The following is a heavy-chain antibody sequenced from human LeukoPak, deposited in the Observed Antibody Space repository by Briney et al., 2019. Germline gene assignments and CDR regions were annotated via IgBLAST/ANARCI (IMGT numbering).Heavy chain of an antibody. CDR1: GGSITNYY. V-gene: IGHV4-59*08. Sequence: PSETLSLTCSVSGGSITNYYWSWIRQSPGKGLEWIGFIYNTGRTNYNPSLQSRVTMSIDTSKDQFSLKLSSVTAADAAVYYCARHPNRDDWFDPWGQGTLVTVSS. D-gene: IGHD5-24*01. CDR2: IYNTGRT. CDR3: ARHPNRDDWFDP. J-gene: IGHJ5*02.